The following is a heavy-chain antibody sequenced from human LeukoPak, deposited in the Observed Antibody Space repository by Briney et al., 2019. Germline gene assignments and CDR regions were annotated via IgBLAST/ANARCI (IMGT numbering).Heavy chain of an antibody. D-gene: IGHD3-3*01. Sequence: SETLSLTCTVSGGSISSYYWSWIRQPPGKGLEWIGYIYYSGSTNYNPSLKSRVTISVDTSKNQFSLKLSSVTAADTAVYYCARQSITIFGVVDYWGQGTLATVSS. J-gene: IGHJ4*02. CDR1: GGSISSYY. CDR2: IYYSGST. V-gene: IGHV4-59*01. CDR3: ARQSITIFGVVDY.